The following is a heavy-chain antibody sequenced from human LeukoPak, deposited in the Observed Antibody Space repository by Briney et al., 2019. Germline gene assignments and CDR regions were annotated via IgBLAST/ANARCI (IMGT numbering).Heavy chain of an antibody. J-gene: IGHJ4*02. CDR3: ARHTGITMIVIDY. CDR2: IYPGDSDT. Sequence: GESLKISCKGSGYSFTTYWIGWVRQMPGQGLEWMGIIYPGDSDTRYSPSFQGQVTISADKSISTAYLQWSSLKASDTAMYYCARHTGITMIVIDYWGQGTLVTVSS. CDR1: GYSFTTYW. V-gene: IGHV5-51*01. D-gene: IGHD3-22*01.